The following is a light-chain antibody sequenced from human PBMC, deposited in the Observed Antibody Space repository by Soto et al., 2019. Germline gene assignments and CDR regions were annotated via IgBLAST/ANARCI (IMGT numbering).Light chain of an antibody. CDR2: GAS. CDR1: QSVSSN. CDR3: QQYNNWST. Sequence: EIVMTQSPATLSVSPGERATLSCRASQSVSSNLAWYQQKPGQAPRLLIYGASTRATCIPARFSGSGSGTEFTLTISSLQSEDFAVYYCQQYNNWSTFGQGTRLEIK. J-gene: IGKJ5*01. V-gene: IGKV3-15*01.